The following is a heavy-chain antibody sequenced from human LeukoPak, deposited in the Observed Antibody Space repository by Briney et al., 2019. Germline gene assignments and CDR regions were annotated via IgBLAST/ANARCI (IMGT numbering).Heavy chain of an antibody. V-gene: IGHV3-30*18. Sequence: GRSLRLSCAASGFTFNSYGMHWVRQAPGKGLEWVAVISYDGSNKYYADSVKGRFAISRDNSKNTLYLQMNSLRAEDTAVYYCANYRQSITAAGNSREFADYWGQGTLVTVSS. CDR2: ISYDGSNK. CDR3: ANYRQSITAAGNSREFADY. D-gene: IGHD6-13*01. J-gene: IGHJ4*02. CDR1: GFTFNSYG.